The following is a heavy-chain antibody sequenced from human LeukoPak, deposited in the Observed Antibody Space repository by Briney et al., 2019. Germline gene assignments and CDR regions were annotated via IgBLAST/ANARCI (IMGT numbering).Heavy chain of an antibody. CDR3: ARLYYDSSGLGGLIDY. CDR2: IYYSGST. Sequence: PSETLSLTCTVSGGSISSYYWSWIRQPPGKGLEWIGYIYYSGSTNYNPSLKSRVTISVDTSKNQFSLKLSSVTAADTAVYYCARLYYDSSGLGGLIDYWGQGTLVTVSS. J-gene: IGHJ4*02. CDR1: GGSISSYY. D-gene: IGHD3-22*01. V-gene: IGHV4-59*08.